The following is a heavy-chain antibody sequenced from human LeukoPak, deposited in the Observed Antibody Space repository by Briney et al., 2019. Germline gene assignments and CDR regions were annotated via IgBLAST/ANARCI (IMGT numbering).Heavy chain of an antibody. J-gene: IGHJ4*02. CDR2: INPNSGGT. D-gene: IGHD6-13*01. V-gene: IGHV1-2*06. CDR3: ARDKGYSSSWYSFDY. Sequence: GASVKVSCKAFGYTFTGYYMHWVRQAPGQGLEWMGRINPNSGGTNYAQKFQGRVTMTRDTSISTAYMELSRLRSDDTAVYYCARDKGYSSSWYSFDYWGQGTLVTVS. CDR1: GYTFTGYY.